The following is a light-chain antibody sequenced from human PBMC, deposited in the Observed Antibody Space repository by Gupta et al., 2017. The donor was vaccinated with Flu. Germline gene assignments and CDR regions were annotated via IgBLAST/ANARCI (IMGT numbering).Light chain of an antibody. Sequence: SVTISCRGSQDMSSYVHVNQQKPGEAAKLLIYAAASFQSGGASRWCGSGCCAEFSLTISSLQPEDDAAYYYQQTNCTPWAFGHGTRVEIK. CDR3: QQTNCTPWA. J-gene: IGKJ1*01. V-gene: IGKV1-39*01. CDR2: AAA. CDR1: QDMSSY.